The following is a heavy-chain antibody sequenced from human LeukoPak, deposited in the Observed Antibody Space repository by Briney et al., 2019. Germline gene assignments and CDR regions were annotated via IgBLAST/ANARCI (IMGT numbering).Heavy chain of an antibody. D-gene: IGHD5-12*01. J-gene: IGHJ5*02. Sequence: GGSLRLSCAASGFTFSSYAMHRVRQAPGKGLEWVAVISYDGSNKYYADSVKGRFTISRDNSKNTLYLQMNSLRAEDTAVYYCARGEATALIDPWGQGTLVTVSS. CDR3: ARGEATALIDP. CDR2: ISYDGSNK. V-gene: IGHV3-30-3*01. CDR1: GFTFSSYA.